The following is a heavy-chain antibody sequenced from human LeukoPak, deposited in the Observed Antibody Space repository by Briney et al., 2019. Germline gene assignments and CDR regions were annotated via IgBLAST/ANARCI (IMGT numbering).Heavy chain of an antibody. D-gene: IGHD6-13*01. CDR3: ARDGGSSSWYNGNSNWFDP. CDR2: IYYSGST. CDR1: GGSLSSYY. Sequence: SETLSLTCTVSGGSLSSYYWSWIRQPPGKGVEWIGYIYYSGSTNYNPSLKSRVTISVDTSKNQFSLKLSSVTAADTAVYYCARDGGSSSWYNGNSNWFDPWGQGTLVTVSS. V-gene: IGHV4-59*01. J-gene: IGHJ5*02.